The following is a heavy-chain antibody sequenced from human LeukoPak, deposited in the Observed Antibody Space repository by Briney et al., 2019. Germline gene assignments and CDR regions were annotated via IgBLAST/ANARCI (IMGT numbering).Heavy chain of an antibody. V-gene: IGHV4-31*03. D-gene: IGHD2-15*01. Sequence: SETLSLTCIVSGGLISIGGNYWSWIRQLPRNRREWIRYIYFSVRTYYNPSLKRRVTISVDTSKNRFSLRLRSVAAADTAVYCCARTSVVVVVAAPYYFDYWGQGTTVTVSS. CDR3: ARTSVVVVVAAPYYFDY. CDR1: GGLISIGGNY. CDR2: IYFSVRT. J-gene: IGHJ4*03.